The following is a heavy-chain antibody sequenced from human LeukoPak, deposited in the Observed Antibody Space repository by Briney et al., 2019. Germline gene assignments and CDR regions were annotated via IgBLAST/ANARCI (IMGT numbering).Heavy chain of an antibody. CDR1: GFTFGDAW. J-gene: IGHJ4*02. Sequence: KPGGSLRLSCAASGFTFGDAWMTWVCQAPGRGLEWVGRIQRKVDGGPTYFAAPVKGRFTISRDDSKNTLYLQMNSLKTEDTAVYYCSTAFTATGAAGYFDYWGQGALVTVSS. D-gene: IGHD6-25*01. V-gene: IGHV3-15*01. CDR2: IQRKVDGGPT. CDR3: STAFTATGAAGYFDY.